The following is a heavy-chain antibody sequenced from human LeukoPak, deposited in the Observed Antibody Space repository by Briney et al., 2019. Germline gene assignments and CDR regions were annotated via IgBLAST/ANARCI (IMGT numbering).Heavy chain of an antibody. D-gene: IGHD3-22*01. V-gene: IGHV3-23*01. J-gene: IGHJ3*02. CDR2: ISGSGDNT. CDR3: AKDLLQTFFFDSSGYYSDAFGM. Sequence: PGGSLRLSCAASEFTFSNFAMSWVRQAPGQGLEWVSTISGSGDNTYYADSVKGRFTISRDNSKNTLSLHMNTLRAEDTAVYYCAKDLLQTFFFDSSGYYSDAFGMWGQGTMVTVSP. CDR1: EFTFSNFA.